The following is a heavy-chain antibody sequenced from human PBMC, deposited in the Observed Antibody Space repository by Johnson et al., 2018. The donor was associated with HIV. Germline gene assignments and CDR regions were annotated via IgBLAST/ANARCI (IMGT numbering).Heavy chain of an antibody. CDR1: GFTVSSNY. CDR2: IYSGGST. Sequence: VQLVESGGGLVQPGGSLRLSCAASGFTVSSNYMSWVRQAPGKGLEWVSVIYSGGSTYYADSVKGRFNISRDNSKNTLYLQMNSLRAEDTAVYYCASVPMIVVLDGAFDIWGQGTMVTVSS. D-gene: IGHD3-22*01. CDR3: ASVPMIVVLDGAFDI. J-gene: IGHJ3*02. V-gene: IGHV3-66*01.